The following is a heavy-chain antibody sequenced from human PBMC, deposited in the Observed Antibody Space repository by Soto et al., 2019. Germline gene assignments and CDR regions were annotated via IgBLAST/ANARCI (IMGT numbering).Heavy chain of an antibody. J-gene: IGHJ4*02. CDR1: GYTFTSYG. Sequence: ASVKVSCKASGYTFTSYGISWVRQAPGQGLEWMGWISAYNGNTNYAQKLQGRVTMTTDTSTSTAYMELRSLRSDGTAVYYCARERITIFGVVMVSGLNHFDYWGQGTLVTVSS. CDR3: ARERITIFGVVMVSGLNHFDY. D-gene: IGHD3-3*01. V-gene: IGHV1-18*01. CDR2: ISAYNGNT.